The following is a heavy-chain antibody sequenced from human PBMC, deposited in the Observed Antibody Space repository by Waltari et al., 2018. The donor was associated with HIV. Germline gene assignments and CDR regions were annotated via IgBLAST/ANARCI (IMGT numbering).Heavy chain of an antibody. V-gene: IGHV1-2*02. Sequence: QVQLVQSGAEVTKPGASLKLSCEGSGYTFSAYYVHWIRQAPGQGLEWIVWSKPKSGDTQYPRKLQGRVTMTRDTSVDTAYMYLNSLTYADAAVYYCARTSLRYPSLALDFWGRGTLVTVSS. J-gene: IGHJ4*02. CDR3: ARTSLRYPSLALDF. CDR1: GYTFSAYY. D-gene: IGHD3-9*01. CDR2: SKPKSGDT.